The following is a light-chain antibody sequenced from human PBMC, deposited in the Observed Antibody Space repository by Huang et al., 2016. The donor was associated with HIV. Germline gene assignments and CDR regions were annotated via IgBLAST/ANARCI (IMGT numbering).Light chain of an antibody. CDR3: QQYNNWPRV. J-gene: IGKJ4*01. Sequence: EIVMTQSPATLSVSPGERATLSCRASQIISTNLAWYQQKPGQAPSLLIYGASTRATGIPARFSGTGSGTDFTLIISSLQSEDFAVYYCQQYNNWPRVFGGGTKVEIK. CDR1: QIISTN. CDR2: GAS. V-gene: IGKV3-15*01.